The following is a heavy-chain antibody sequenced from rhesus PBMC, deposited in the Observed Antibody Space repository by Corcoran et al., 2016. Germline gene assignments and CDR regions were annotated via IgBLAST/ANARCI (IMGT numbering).Heavy chain of an antibody. V-gene: IGHV4-173*01. Sequence: QLQLQESGPGLVKPSETLSLTCAVSGGSISSNYWSWIRQPPGKGLEWIGRISGSGGSTDYNPSLKRRVTISTDTSKSQFSLKLSSVTAADTAVYYCARSWGSRYYFDYWGQGVLVTVSS. CDR1: GGSISSNY. CDR3: ARSWGSRYYFDY. CDR2: ISGSGGST. J-gene: IGHJ4*01. D-gene: IGHD4-29*01.